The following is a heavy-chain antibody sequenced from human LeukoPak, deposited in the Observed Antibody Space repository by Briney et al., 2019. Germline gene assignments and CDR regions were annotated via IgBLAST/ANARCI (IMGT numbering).Heavy chain of an antibody. CDR3: AKMGPGAYYYDSSDFDF. D-gene: IGHD3-22*01. CDR2: ISGYGYNT. Sequence: GGSLRLSCAASGLTFRNYAMSWVRQAPEKGLEWVSAISGYGYNTYYADSVQGRFTISRDNSKNTLYLQMNSLRAEDTAVYYCAKMGPGAYYYDSSDFDFWGQGTPVTVSS. J-gene: IGHJ4*02. V-gene: IGHV3-23*01. CDR1: GLTFRNYA.